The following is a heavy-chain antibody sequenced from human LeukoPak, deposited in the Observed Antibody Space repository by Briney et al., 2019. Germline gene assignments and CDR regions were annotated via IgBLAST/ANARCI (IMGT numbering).Heavy chain of an antibody. CDR3: GKDRNSGYQAY. CDR2: ISFDGTNK. V-gene: IGHV3-30*18. D-gene: IGHD3-22*01. CDR1: GFSFSNFG. Sequence: GGSLRLSCAASGFSFSNFGMHWVRQAPGKGLEWVSVISFDGTNKYYADSVKGRFTISRDSSKSTVYLQINSLRAEDTAVYYCGKDRNSGYQAYWGQGTLVTVSS. J-gene: IGHJ4*02.